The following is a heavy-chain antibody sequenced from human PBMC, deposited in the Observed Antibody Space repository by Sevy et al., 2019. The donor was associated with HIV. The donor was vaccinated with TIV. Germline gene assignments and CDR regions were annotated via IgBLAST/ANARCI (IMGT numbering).Heavy chain of an antibody. CDR1: GFTFSSYS. CDR3: ARDPRYCSSTSCYTGPLDV. D-gene: IGHD2-2*02. J-gene: IGHJ6*02. Sequence: GGSLRLSCAASGFTFSSYSMNWVRQAPGKGLEWVSYISSSSSTIYYADSVKGRFTISRDNAKNSLYLQMNSLRAEGTAVYYCARDPRYCSSTSCYTGPLDVWGQGTTVTVSS. V-gene: IGHV3-48*01. CDR2: ISSSSSTI.